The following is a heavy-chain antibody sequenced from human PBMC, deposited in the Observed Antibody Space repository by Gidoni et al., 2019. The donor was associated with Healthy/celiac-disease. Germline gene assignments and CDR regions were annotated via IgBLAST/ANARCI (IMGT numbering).Heavy chain of an antibody. CDR1: GYTFTGYY. J-gene: IGHJ6*03. Sequence: QVQLVQSGAEVKKPGASVKVSCKASGYTFTGYYMHWVRQAPGQGLEWMGWINPNSGGTNYAQEFQGRVTMTRDTSISTAYMELSRLRSDDTAVYYCARGPRQVFYYMDVWGKGTTVTVSS. V-gene: IGHV1-2*02. CDR3: ARGPRQVFYYMDV. CDR2: INPNSGGT.